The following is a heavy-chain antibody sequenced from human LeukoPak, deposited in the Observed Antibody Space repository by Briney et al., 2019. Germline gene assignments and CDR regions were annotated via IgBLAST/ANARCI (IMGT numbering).Heavy chain of an antibody. V-gene: IGHV4-34*01. J-gene: IGHJ4*02. CDR2: INHSGST. Sequence: SETLSLTCAVYGGSFSGYYWSWIRQPPGKGLEWIGEINHSGSTNYNPSLKSRVTISVDTSKNQFSLKLNSVTAADTAVYYCARDQAEYGAYYFDYWGQGTLVTVSS. CDR3: ARDQAEYGAYYFDY. CDR1: GGSFSGYY. D-gene: IGHD4/OR15-4a*01.